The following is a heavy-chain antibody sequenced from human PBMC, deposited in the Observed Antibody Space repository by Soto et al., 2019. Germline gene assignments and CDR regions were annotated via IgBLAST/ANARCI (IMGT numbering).Heavy chain of an antibody. CDR3: AARHCGGGSCYYHEEAFEG. Sequence: ASVKVSCKASGFRFKSSTVQCMRHARGQGREWIGWIAVDGGKTKYAHLIQDRVAITRDVSTSTAYMELSSLRSEDTAVYYCAARHCGGGSCYYHEEAFEGWGQGTVVTVSS. V-gene: IGHV1-58*01. CDR2: IAVDGGKT. J-gene: IGHJ3*01. D-gene: IGHD2-15*01. CDR1: GFRFKSST.